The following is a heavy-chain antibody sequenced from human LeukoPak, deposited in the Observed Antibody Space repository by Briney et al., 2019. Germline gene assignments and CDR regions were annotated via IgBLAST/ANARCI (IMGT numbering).Heavy chain of an antibody. J-gene: IGHJ4*02. Sequence: GGSLRLSCAASGFTFSSNAMHWVRQAPGKGLEWVAFIRYDGNEKYYADSVKGRFTVSRDNSKNTLYLQMNSLRVEDTAVYYCAQERDRRGYFDYWGQGTLVTVSS. CDR1: GFTFSSNA. D-gene: IGHD2-15*01. CDR3: AQERDRRGYFDY. CDR2: IRYDGNEK. V-gene: IGHV3-30*02.